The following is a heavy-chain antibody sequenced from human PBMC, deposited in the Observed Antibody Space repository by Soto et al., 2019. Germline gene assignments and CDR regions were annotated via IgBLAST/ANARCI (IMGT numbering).Heavy chain of an antibody. J-gene: IGHJ4*02. CDR2: IKPSGGDT. CDR3: ARGGSPLERLGSR. CDR1: GYKFTGYF. D-gene: IGHD1-1*01. V-gene: IGHV1-46*01. Sequence: QVQVVQSGAEVKKPGASVNISCKASGYKFTGYFVHWVRQAPGQGLEWMGLIKPSGGDTIYAQNFQGRLTMTRDTSTSTVYMELSSLKFEDTAVYYCARGGSPLERLGSRWGQGTLVSVSS.